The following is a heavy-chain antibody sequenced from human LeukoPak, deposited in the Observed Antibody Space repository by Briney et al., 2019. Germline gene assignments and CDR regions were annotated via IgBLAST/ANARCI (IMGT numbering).Heavy chain of an antibody. V-gene: IGHV1-18*01. J-gene: IGHJ4*02. CDR1: GYTFTSYG. D-gene: IGHD5-18*01. CDR2: ISAYNANT. CDR3: ASHSYGYRGLDY. Sequence: AAVKVSCKASGYTFTSYGISWVRQAPGQGLEWMGWISAYNANTNYAQKLQGRVTMTTDTSTSTAYMELRSLRSDDTAVYYCASHSYGYRGLDYWGQGTLVTVSS.